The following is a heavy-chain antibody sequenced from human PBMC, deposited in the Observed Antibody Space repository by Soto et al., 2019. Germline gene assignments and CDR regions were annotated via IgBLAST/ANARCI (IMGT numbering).Heavy chain of an antibody. D-gene: IGHD4-17*01. Sequence: EVQLVESGGGLVKPGGSLRLSCAASGFTFSSYSMNWVRQAPGKGLEWVSSISSSSSYIYYADSVKGRFTISRDNAKNSLYLQKNNLRAVDTAVYYCASLHLFYGDYGNYFDYWGQGTLVTVSS. CDR2: ISSSSSYI. V-gene: IGHV3-21*01. CDR3: ASLHLFYGDYGNYFDY. CDR1: GFTFSSYS. J-gene: IGHJ4*02.